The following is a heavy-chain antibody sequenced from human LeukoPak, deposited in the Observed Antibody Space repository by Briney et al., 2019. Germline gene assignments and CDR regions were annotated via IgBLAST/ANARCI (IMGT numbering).Heavy chain of an antibody. V-gene: IGHV4-61*02. CDR2: IYISGST. CDR1: GGSIYSTSHY. Sequence: PSETLSLTCTASGGSIYSTSHYWNWIRQPAGKGLEWIGRIYISGSTNYNPSLKSRVTISLDTSKNQFSLKLSSVTAADTAVYYCARSSDSSGYTDAFDIWGQGTMVTVSS. D-gene: IGHD3-22*01. CDR3: ARSSDSSGYTDAFDI. J-gene: IGHJ3*02.